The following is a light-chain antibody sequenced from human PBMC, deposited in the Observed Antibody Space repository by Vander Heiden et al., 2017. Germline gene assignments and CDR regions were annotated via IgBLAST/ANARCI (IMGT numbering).Light chain of an antibody. J-gene: IGKJ2*01. CDR2: AAS. V-gene: IGKV1-39*01. CDR3: QQSDSTRMST. Sequence: DIQTTQSPSSLSASVGDRVTITCRASQSISSYLNWYQQKSGKAPKLLIYAASSLQSWVPSRFSGTRGVTHFTLTSSSRQTKDLAAYYCQQSDSTRMSTFGQGTKVEIK. CDR1: QSISSY.